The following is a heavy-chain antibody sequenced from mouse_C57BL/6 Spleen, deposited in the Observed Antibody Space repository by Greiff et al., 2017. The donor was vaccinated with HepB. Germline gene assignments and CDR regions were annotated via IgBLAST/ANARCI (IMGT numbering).Heavy chain of an antibody. Sequence: VQLQQPGAELVRPGSSVKLSCKASGYTFTSYWMHWVKQRPIQGLEWIGNIDPSDSETHYNQKFKDKATLTVDKSSSTAYMQLSSLTSEDSAVYYCARHYGSSYGYFDVWGTGTTVTVSS. CDR2: IDPSDSET. J-gene: IGHJ1*03. CDR1: GYTFTSYW. CDR3: ARHYGSSYGYFDV. D-gene: IGHD1-1*01. V-gene: IGHV1-52*01.